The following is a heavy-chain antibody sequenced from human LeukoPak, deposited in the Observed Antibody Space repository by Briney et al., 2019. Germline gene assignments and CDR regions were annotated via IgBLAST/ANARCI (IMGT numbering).Heavy chain of an antibody. J-gene: IGHJ4*02. V-gene: IGHV3-74*01. Sequence: PGGSLRLSCAASGFTFSTYWMHWVRQAPGKGLVWVSGIKPDVTTTNYADSVKGRFTISRDNAKNTLFLQMNGLRAEDTAVYYCARSRFCTSGGCYYDFWGQGILVTVSS. D-gene: IGHD2-8*01. CDR1: GFTFSTYW. CDR3: ARSRFCTSGGCYYDF. CDR2: IKPDVTTT.